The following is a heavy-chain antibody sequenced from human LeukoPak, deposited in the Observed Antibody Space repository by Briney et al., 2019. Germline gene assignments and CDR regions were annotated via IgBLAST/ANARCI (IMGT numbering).Heavy chain of an antibody. Sequence: PGGSLRLSCAASGFTFSSYGMHWVRQAPGKGLEWVAVIWYDGSNKYYADSVKGRFTISRDNSKNTLYLQMNSLRAEDTAVYYCARDIVWYFSGVRYYGMDVWGQGTTVTVSS. CDR1: GFTFSSYG. D-gene: IGHD6-13*01. CDR2: IWYDGSNK. CDR3: ARDIVWYFSGVRYYGMDV. V-gene: IGHV3-33*01. J-gene: IGHJ6*02.